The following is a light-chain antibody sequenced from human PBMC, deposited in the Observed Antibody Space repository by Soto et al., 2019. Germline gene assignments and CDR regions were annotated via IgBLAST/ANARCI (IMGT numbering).Light chain of an antibody. Sequence: QSVLTQPPSVSGAPGRTVTISCSGSSSNIGAGYDVHWYQQLPGKVPKLVIYDTFNRPSGVPDRFSGSKSGTSASLAITGLQAEDEADYYCQAYDNSLGVSVLFGGGTKVTVL. V-gene: IGLV1-40*01. J-gene: IGLJ3*02. CDR3: QAYDNSLGVSVL. CDR1: SSNIGAGYD. CDR2: DTF.